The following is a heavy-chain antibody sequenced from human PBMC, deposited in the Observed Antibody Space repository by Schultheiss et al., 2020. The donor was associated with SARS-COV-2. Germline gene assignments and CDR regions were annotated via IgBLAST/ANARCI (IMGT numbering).Heavy chain of an antibody. CDR1: GFTFSSYE. CDR2: ISGSGGST. Sequence: GGSLRLSCAASGFTFSSYEMNWVRQAPGKGLEWVSAISGSGGSTYYADSVKGRFTISRDNSKNTLYLQMNSLRAEDTAVYYCAPNPHSGLYWGQGTLVTVSS. CDR3: APNPHSGLY. J-gene: IGHJ4*02. D-gene: IGHD3-10*01. V-gene: IGHV3-23*01.